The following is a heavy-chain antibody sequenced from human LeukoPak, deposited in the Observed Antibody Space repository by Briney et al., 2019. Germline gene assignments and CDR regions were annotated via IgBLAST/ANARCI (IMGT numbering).Heavy chain of an antibody. D-gene: IGHD1-26*01. CDR3: ARGPRAGSGSLFFDY. J-gene: IGHJ4*02. CDR2: ISSSTTI. V-gene: IGHV3-48*01. Sequence: GGSLRLSCAASGFTFSSYGMNWVRQAPGKGLEWVSYISSSTTIYYADSVKGRFTISRDNAKNSLYLQMNSLRAEDTAVYYCARGPRAGSGSLFFDYWGQGTLVTVSS. CDR1: GFTFSSYG.